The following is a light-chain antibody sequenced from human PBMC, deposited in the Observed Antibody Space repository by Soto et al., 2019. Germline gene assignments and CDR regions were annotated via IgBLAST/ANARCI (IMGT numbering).Light chain of an antibody. J-gene: IGLJ1*01. CDR2: RNN. V-gene: IGLV1-47*01. Sequence: QAVVTQPPSASGTPGQGVTISCSGSTSNIGSNYVYWYQQLPGTAPKLLIYRNNQRPSGVPDRFSGSKSGTSASLAISGLRSDDEADYFCATWDDSLNGFYVFGTGNKLTVL. CDR1: TSNIGSNY. CDR3: ATWDDSLNGFYV.